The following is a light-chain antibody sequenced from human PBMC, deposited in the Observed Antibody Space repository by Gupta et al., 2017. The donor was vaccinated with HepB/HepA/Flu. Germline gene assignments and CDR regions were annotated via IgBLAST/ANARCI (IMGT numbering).Light chain of an antibody. CDR3: QQSFNT. CDR2: GEA. J-gene: IGKJ4*01. CDR1: QSVSSSY. Sequence: EIVLTQSPGTLSLSPGERATLSCRASQSVSSSYLAWYQQKPGQAPRLLIYGEASRATGIPDRVSGSGYGTDFTRTLRRMETEDFEGEYGQQSFNTFGGGTKVEIK. V-gene: IGKV3-20*01.